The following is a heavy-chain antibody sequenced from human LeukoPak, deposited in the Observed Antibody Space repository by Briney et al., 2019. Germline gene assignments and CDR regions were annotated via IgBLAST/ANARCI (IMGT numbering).Heavy chain of an antibody. D-gene: IGHD3-10*01. CDR3: ARRHYYGSGNYYNVHDAFDI. CDR2: INWNGGST. V-gene: IGHV3-20*01. J-gene: IGHJ3*02. Sequence: PGGSLRLSCAASGFTFDDYGMSWVRQAPGKGLEWVSGINWNGGSTGYADSVKGRFTISRDNAKNSLYLQMNSLRAEDTALYHRARRHYYGSGNYYNVHDAFDIWGQGTMVTVSS. CDR1: GFTFDDYG.